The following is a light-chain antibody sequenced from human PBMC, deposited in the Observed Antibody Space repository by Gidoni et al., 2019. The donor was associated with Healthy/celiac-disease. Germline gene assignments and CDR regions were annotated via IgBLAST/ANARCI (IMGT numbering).Light chain of an antibody. Sequence: AIRMTQSPSSLSASTGDRVTITCRASQVISSYLAWYQQKPGKAPKLLIYAASTLQSGVPSRFSGSGSGTDFTLTISCLQSEYFATYYCQQYYSYPRAFGKGTKVEIK. CDR3: QQYYSYPRA. CDR1: QVISSY. CDR2: AAS. J-gene: IGKJ1*01. V-gene: IGKV1-8*01.